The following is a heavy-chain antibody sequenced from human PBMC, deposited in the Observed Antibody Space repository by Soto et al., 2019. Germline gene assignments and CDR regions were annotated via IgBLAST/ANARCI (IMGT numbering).Heavy chain of an antibody. J-gene: IGHJ4*02. CDR1: GGSFSGYY. V-gene: IGHV4-34*01. D-gene: IGHD6-19*01. Sequence: QVQLQQWGAGLLKPSETLSLTCAVYGGSFSGYYWSWIRQPPGKGLEWIGEINHSGSTNYNPSLKSRVTISVDTSKNQFSLKLSSVTAADTAVYYCARDVGGWYNSHFDYWGQGTLVTVSS. CDR3: ARDVGGWYNSHFDY. CDR2: INHSGST.